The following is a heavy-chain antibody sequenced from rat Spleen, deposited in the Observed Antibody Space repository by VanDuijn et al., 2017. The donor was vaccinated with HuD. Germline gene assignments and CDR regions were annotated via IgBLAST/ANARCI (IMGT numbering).Heavy chain of an antibody. CDR3: ARHGYNSYFDY. CDR2: ISSGGGGT. Sequence: EVQLVESNGGLVQPGRSLKLSCAASGFTYSNYVMAWVRQAPTKGLEWVASISSGGGGTYYAESVKGRFTISRDSAKSSLYLQMDSLRSEDAATYYCARHGYNSYFDYWGQGVMVTVSS. CDR1: GFTYSNYV. D-gene: IGHD1-9*01. J-gene: IGHJ2*01. V-gene: IGHV5S23*01.